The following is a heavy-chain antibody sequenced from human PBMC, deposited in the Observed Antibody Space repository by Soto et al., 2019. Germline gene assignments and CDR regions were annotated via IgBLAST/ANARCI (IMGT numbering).Heavy chain of an antibody. CDR3: ARDPSYCSGGSCYFHY. CDR2: ISAYNGNT. V-gene: IGHV1-18*04. J-gene: IGHJ4*02. D-gene: IGHD2-15*01. Sequence: GASVKVSCKASGYTFTSYGISWVRQAPGQGLEWMGWISAYNGNTNYAQKLQGRVTMTTDTSTSTAYMELRSLRSDDTAVYYCARDPSYCSGGSCYFHYWGQGTLVTVSS. CDR1: GYTFTSYG.